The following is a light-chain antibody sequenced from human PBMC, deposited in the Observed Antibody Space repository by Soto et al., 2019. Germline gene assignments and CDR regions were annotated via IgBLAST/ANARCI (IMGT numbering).Light chain of an antibody. CDR1: QSISSY. CDR2: AAS. J-gene: IGKJ1*01. CDR3: QQSYSTPRT. Sequence: DIQMTQSPSSLSASVGDRVTITCRASQSISSYLNWYQQKPGKAPKLLIYAASSLQSGVPSRSSGSGSRTDFTLTISTLPPEDFATYYCQQSYSTPRTFGQGTKV. V-gene: IGKV1-39*01.